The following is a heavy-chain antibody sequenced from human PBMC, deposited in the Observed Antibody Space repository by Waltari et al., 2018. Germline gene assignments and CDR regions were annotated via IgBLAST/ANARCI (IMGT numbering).Heavy chain of an antibody. CDR2: IIPSLGIA. D-gene: IGHD2-8*01. V-gene: IGHV1-69*09. CDR1: GGTFSSYA. Sequence: QVQLVQSGAEVKKPGSSVKVSCKASGGTFSSYAISWVRQAPGQGLEWMGRIIPSLGIANYAQNFQGGVTITADKSTSTAYMERSSLRSEDTAVYYCARVVGVSPSSSSTNYVDYWGQGTLVTVSS. CDR3: ARVVGVSPSSSSTNYVDY. J-gene: IGHJ4*02.